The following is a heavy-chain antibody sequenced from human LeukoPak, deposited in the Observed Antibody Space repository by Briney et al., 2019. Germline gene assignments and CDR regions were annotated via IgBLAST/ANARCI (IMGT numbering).Heavy chain of an antibody. J-gene: IGHJ5*02. D-gene: IGHD3-10*01. CDR2: INHSGST. Sequence: SETLSLTCAVYGGSFSGYYWSWIRQPPGKGLEWIGEINHSGSTNYNPSLKSRVTISVDTSKNQFSLKLSSVTAADTAVYYCARRRITMVRGGRWFVPWGQGTLVTVSS. V-gene: IGHV4-34*01. CDR3: ARRRITMVRGGRWFVP. CDR1: GGSFSGYY.